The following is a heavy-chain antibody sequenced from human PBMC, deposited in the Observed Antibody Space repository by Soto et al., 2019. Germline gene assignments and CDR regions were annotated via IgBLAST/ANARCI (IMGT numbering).Heavy chain of an antibody. CDR2: ISYDGSNK. V-gene: IGHV3-30*18. J-gene: IGHJ6*02. D-gene: IGHD2-21*02. Sequence: GGSLRLSCAASGFTFSSYGMHWVRQAPGKGLEWVAVISYDGSNKYYADSVKGRFTISRDNSKNTLYLQMNSLRAEDTAVYYCAKDLEKGGGAYCGGDCYLVYGMDVWGQGTTVTVSS. CDR1: GFTFSSYG. CDR3: AKDLEKGGGAYCGGDCYLVYGMDV.